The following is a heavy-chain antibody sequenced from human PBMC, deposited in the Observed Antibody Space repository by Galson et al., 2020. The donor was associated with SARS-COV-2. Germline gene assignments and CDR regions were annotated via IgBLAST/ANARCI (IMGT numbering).Heavy chain of an antibody. V-gene: IGHV5-51*01. CDR1: GYSFNTHY. CDR2: IDPRDYET. Sequence: GESLKISCKGSGYSFNTHYILWVRQIPGKGLEWVAIIDPRDYETRNSPSFQGQFTISTDKSINTAYLQLSSLEASDTAMYYCGKVLSEKSLHCAQGTLVTVSS. J-gene: IGHJ4*02. CDR3: GKVLSEKSLH.